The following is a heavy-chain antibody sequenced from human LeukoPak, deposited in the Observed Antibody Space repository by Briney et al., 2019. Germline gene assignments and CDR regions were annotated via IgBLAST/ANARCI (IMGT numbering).Heavy chain of an antibody. Sequence: SETLSLTCTVSGGSISDYYWSWIRQSPGKGLEWIGHIHYSGSTNYNSSLKSRVTISVDTSKNQFSLKLSSVTAADTAVYYCARGLELSRQVDYWGQGTLVTVSS. CDR1: GGSISDYY. V-gene: IGHV4-59*12. J-gene: IGHJ4*02. CDR2: IHYSGST. CDR3: ARGLELSRQVDY. D-gene: IGHD3-16*02.